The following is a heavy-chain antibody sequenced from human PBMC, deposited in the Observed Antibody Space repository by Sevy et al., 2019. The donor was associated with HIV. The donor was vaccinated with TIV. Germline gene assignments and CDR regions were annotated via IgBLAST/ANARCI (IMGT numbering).Heavy chain of an antibody. Sequence: SETLSLTCTVSGGSISSYYWSWIRQPAGKGLEWIGRIYTSGSTNYNPSLKSRVTMSVDTSKNQFSLKLGSVTAADTAVYYCARAKPIAAAGNWFDPWGQGTLVTVSS. CDR1: GGSISSYY. D-gene: IGHD6-13*01. J-gene: IGHJ5*02. V-gene: IGHV4-4*07. CDR3: ARAKPIAAAGNWFDP. CDR2: IYTSGST.